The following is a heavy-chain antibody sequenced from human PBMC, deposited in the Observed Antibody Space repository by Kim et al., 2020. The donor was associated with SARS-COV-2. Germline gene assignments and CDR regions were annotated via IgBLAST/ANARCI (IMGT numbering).Heavy chain of an antibody. CDR2: TTGSGSAT. D-gene: IGHD2-21*01. CDR3: VKDADILPTYLFVL. CDR1: GFTFSSHA. J-gene: IGHJ4*02. Sequence: GGSLRLSCVASGFTFSSHAMGWVRLAPGKGLEGLSETTGSGSATSYADSVKGRFSLSRDNSKNTLFLQMNSLRAEDTARYFCVKDADILPTYLFVLWGPGTLVTVSS. V-gene: IGHV3-23*01.